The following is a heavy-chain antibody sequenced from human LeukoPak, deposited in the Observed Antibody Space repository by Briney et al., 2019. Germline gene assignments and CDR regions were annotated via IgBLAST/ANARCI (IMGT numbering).Heavy chain of an antibody. CDR3: ATLSDRNFYYSYGLDV. J-gene: IGHJ6*02. Sequence: GGSLRLSCAASGFTLSTYEMNWVRQAPGKGLEWVAYIGRYGVTTYYADSVKVRFTISGDNAKNSLNLQMNSLRAEDTAVYYCATLSDRNFYYSYGLDVWGQGTTVTVS. D-gene: IGHD1-14*01. V-gene: IGHV3-48*03. CDR1: GFTLSTYE. CDR2: IGRYGVTT.